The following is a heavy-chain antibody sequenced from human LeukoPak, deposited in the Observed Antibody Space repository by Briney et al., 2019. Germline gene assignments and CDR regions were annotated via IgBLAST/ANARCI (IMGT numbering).Heavy chain of an antibody. CDR3: ARVSRRITIFGVVIGGGWFDP. CDR1: GYTFTSYG. CDR2: ISAYNGNT. Sequence: AASVKVSCKAPGYTFTSYGISWVRQAPGQGLEWMGWISAYNGNTNYAQKLQGRVTMTTDTSTSTAYMELRSLRSDDTAVYYCARVSRRITIFGVVIGGGWFDPWGQGTLVTVSS. J-gene: IGHJ5*02. D-gene: IGHD3-3*01. V-gene: IGHV1-18*01.